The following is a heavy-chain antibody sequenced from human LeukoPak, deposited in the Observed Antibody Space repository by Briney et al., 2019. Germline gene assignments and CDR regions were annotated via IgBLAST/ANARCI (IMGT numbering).Heavy chain of an antibody. CDR1: GGSFSGYY. D-gene: IGHD3-22*01. CDR2: INHSGST. J-gene: IGHJ4*02. Sequence: SETLSLTCAVYGGSFSGYYWSWIRQPPGKGLEWIGEINHSGSTNYNPSLKSRVTISVDTSKNQFSLKLSSVTAADTAVYYCARTAHYYDSSGYSYWGQGTLVTVSS. CDR3: ARTAHYYDSSGYSY. V-gene: IGHV4-34*01.